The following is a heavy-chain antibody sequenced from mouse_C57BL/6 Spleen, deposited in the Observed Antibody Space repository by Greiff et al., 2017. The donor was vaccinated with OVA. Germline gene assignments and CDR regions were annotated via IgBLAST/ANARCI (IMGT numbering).Heavy chain of an antibody. CDR1: GYTFTSYW. D-gene: IGHD2-4*01. V-gene: IGHV1-64*01. Sequence: QVQLQQSGAELVKPGASVKLSCKASGYTFTSYWMHWVKQRPGQGLEWIGMIHPNSGSTNYNEKFKSKATLTVDKSSSTAYMQLSSLTSEDSAVYYCARGNDYDEGGMDYWGQGTSVTVSS. J-gene: IGHJ4*01. CDR2: IHPNSGST. CDR3: ARGNDYDEGGMDY.